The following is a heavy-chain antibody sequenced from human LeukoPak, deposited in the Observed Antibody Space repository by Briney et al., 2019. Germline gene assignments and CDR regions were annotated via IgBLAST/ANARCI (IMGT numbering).Heavy chain of an antibody. J-gene: IGHJ4*02. CDR1: GFTFSSYA. Sequence: GGSLRLSCSASGFTFSSYAMHWVRQAPGKGLEYVSAISSNGGSTYYADSVKGRFTISRDNAKNSLYLQMNSLRDEDTAVYYCARDQVNWGQGTLVTVSS. D-gene: IGHD4-23*01. CDR3: ARDQVN. CDR2: ISSNGGST. V-gene: IGHV3-64*04.